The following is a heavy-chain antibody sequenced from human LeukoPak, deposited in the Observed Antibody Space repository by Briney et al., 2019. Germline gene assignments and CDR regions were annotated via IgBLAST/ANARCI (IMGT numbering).Heavy chain of an antibody. Sequence: SQTXSLTCAVYGGSFSGYYWSWIRQPPGKGLEWIGEINHSGSTNYNPSLKSRVTISVDTSKNHFSLKLSSVTAADTAVYYCARPHSTFFDQDAAYYFDYWGQGTLVTVSS. CDR3: ARPHSTFFDQDAAYYFDY. D-gene: IGHD3-9*01. J-gene: IGHJ4*02. CDR1: GGSFSGYY. V-gene: IGHV4-34*01. CDR2: INHSGST.